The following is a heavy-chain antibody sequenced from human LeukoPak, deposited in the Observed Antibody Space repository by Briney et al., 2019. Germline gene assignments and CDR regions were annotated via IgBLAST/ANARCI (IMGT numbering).Heavy chain of an antibody. D-gene: IGHD2-15*01. CDR2: ISGDGGTT. V-gene: IGHV3-43*02. J-gene: IGHJ4*02. Sequence: QTGGSLRRSCAASGFTFGDYAMHWVRQAPGKGLEWVSLISGDGGTTYYADSVKGRFTISRDSSKNSLYLQMNSLRTEDTALYYCAKVLRGYCSGGSCYGYDFDYWGQGTLVTVSS. CDR1: GFTFGDYA. CDR3: AKVLRGYCSGGSCYGYDFDY.